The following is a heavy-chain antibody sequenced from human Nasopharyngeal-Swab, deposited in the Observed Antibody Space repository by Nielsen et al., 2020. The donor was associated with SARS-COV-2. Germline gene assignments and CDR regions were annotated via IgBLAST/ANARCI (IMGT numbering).Heavy chain of an antibody. CDR2: IYYSGST. CDR1: GGSISSGDYY. CDR3: ARNPNSSSWYPYYFDY. D-gene: IGHD6-13*01. V-gene: IGHV4-30-4*01. Sequence: SETLSLTCTVSGGSISSGDYYWSWIRQPPGKGLEWIGYIYYSGSTYYNPSLKSRVTISVDTSKNQFSLKLSSVTAADTAVYYCARNPNSSSWYPYYFDYWGQGTLVTVSS. J-gene: IGHJ4*02.